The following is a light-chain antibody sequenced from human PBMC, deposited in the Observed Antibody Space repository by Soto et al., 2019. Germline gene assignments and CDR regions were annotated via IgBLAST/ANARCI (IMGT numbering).Light chain of an antibody. CDR3: QQYNKFSLHT. V-gene: IGKV3-15*01. CDR1: QSVSST. J-gene: IGKJ4*01. CDR2: VAS. Sequence: EIVMTQSPATLSVSPGERASLSCRASQSVSSTLACYQQKPGQPPRLLIYVASTRATGIPARFSGSASGTEFTLTISRLQSEDFALYYCQQYNKFSLHTFGEGTPVAIK.